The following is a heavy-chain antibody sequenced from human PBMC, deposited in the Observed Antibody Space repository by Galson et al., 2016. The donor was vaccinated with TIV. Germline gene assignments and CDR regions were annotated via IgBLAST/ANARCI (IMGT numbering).Heavy chain of an antibody. V-gene: IGHV3-48*03. CDR1: GFTLSSYE. CDR2: IIESGRST. Sequence: SLRLSCAASGFTLSSYEMNWVRQAPGKGLEWVSYIIESGRSTNYAHSVKGRFSISRDNATNTMYLQMSSLRAEDTAVYYCARGRGYCDTTCCFVDYWGQGTLVTVSS. CDR3: ARGRGYCDTTCCFVDY. J-gene: IGHJ4*02. D-gene: IGHD2-2*01.